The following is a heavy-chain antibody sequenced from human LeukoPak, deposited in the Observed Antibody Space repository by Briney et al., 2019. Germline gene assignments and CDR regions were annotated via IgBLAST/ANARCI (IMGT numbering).Heavy chain of an antibody. D-gene: IGHD3-22*01. CDR3: ALASDYYDSSGYYLEI. V-gene: IGHV1-24*01. CDR1: GYTLTELS. Sequence: GASVKVSCKVSGYTLTELSMHWVRQAPGKGLEWMGGFDPEDGETIYAQKFQGRVTMTEDTSTDTAYMELGSLRSEDTAIYYCALASDYYDSSGYYLEIWGQGTLVTVSA. CDR2: FDPEDGET. J-gene: IGHJ3*02.